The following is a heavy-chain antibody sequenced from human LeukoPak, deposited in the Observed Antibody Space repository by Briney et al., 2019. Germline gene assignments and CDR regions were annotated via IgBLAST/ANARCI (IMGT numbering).Heavy chain of an antibody. Sequence: PGGSLRLSCAASGFTFSSYGMHWVRQAPGKGLEWVAVISYDGSNKYYADSVKGRFTISRDNSKNTLYLQMNSLRAEDTAVYYCARLPNWNDGFDPWGQGTLVTVSS. CDR3: ARLPNWNDGFDP. J-gene: IGHJ5*02. V-gene: IGHV3-30*03. D-gene: IGHD1-1*01. CDR1: GFTFSSYG. CDR2: ISYDGSNK.